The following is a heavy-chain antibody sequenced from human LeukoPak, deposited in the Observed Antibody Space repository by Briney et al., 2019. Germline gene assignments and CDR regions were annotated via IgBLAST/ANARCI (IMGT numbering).Heavy chain of an antibody. CDR1: GYTFTSYG. CDR3: ARVTGPRSSGWDDY. CDR2: ISAYNGNT. D-gene: IGHD6-19*01. V-gene: IGHV1-18*01. Sequence: GASVKVSCKASGYTFTSYGISWVRQAPGQGLEWMGWISAYNGNTNYAQKLLGRVTMTTDTSTSTAYMELRSLRSDDTAVYYCARVTGPRSSGWDDYWGQGTLVTVSS. J-gene: IGHJ4*02.